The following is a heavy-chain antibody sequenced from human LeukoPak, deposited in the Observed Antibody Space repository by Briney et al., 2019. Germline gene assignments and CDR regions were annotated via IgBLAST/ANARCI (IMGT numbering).Heavy chain of an antibody. D-gene: IGHD3-9*01. CDR1: GFSFSDYW. CDR3: AGGTGFIIKD. J-gene: IGHJ4*02. Sequence: PGGSLRLSCVVSGFSFSDYWMHWVRKAPGKGLVWVSGIKTDGSDRRYADFVKGRFTISRDNAKNSLYLQMNNLRVEDTAMYYCAGGTGFIIKDWGQGTLVTVSS. V-gene: IGHV3-74*01. CDR2: IKTDGSDR.